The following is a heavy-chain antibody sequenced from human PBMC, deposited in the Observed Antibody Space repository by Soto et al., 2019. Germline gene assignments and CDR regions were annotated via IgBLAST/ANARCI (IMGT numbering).Heavy chain of an antibody. Sequence: EVQLVESGGGLIQPGGSLRLSCAASGFTFNTYWMHWVRQAPGKGLVWVSRINGAGSSTSYAESVKGRFTISRDSAKNILYLKMNSLRAEDTGVYYCATDFWMTTIGNDAFDIWGQGTMVTVSS. V-gene: IGHV3-74*01. J-gene: IGHJ3*02. D-gene: IGHD3-3*01. CDR2: INGAGSST. CDR3: ATDFWMTTIGNDAFDI. CDR1: GFTFNTYW.